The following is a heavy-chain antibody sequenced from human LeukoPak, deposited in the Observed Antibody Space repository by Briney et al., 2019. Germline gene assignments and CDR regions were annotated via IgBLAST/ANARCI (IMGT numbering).Heavy chain of an antibody. CDR1: GITLSNYG. Sequence: GGSLRLSCAVSGITLSNYGMSWVRQAPGKGLEWFAGLSGSGGGTNYADSVQGRFTISRDNPKNTLYLQMNSLRAEDTAVYFCAKRGVVIRVFLVGFHKEAYYFDSWGQGALVTVSS. CDR3: AKRGVVIRVFLVGFHKEAYYFDS. V-gene: IGHV3-23*01. J-gene: IGHJ4*02. CDR2: LSGSGGGT. D-gene: IGHD3-10*01.